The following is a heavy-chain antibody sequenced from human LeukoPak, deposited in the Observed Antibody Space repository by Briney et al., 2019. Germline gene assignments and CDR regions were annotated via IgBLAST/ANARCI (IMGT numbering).Heavy chain of an antibody. CDR2: ISSSSSYI. CDR3: ARDTELSSFDY. CDR1: GFTFSSYS. V-gene: IGHV3-21*01. Sequence: GGSMRLSCAASGFTFSSYSRNWVRQAPGKGLEWVSSISSSSSYISYADSVKGRFTISRDNAKNSLYLQMNSLRAEDTAVYYCARDTELSSFDYWGQGTLVTVSS. D-gene: IGHD1-26*01. J-gene: IGHJ4*02.